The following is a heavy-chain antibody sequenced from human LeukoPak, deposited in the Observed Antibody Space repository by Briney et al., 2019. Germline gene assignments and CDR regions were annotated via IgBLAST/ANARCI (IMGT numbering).Heavy chain of an antibody. Sequence: GGSLRLSCAASGFTFSSYGIHWVRQAPGKGLDWVAVISYDGSNKDYADSVKGRFTTSRDNSKNTLYLQMNSLRSEDTAVYYCAKELYYDSSGCDYWGQGTLVTVSS. CDR3: AKELYYDSSGCDY. J-gene: IGHJ4*02. D-gene: IGHD3-22*01. CDR2: ISYDGSNK. CDR1: GFTFSSYG. V-gene: IGHV3-30*18.